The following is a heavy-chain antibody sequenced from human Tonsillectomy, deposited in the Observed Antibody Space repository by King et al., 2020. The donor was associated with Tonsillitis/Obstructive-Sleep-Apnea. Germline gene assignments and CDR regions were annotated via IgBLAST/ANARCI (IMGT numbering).Heavy chain of an antibody. Sequence: QLVQSGAEVKKPGSSVKVSCKASGGTFTHYTLSWVRQAPGQGLEWMGGIIPVLGIANYAQNFQGRVTITADKSTNTAYMELSSLRSEDTAVYFCARDGGSNNGKFYFYYWGQGTLVTVSS. CDR2: IIPVLGIA. D-gene: IGHD1/OR15-1a*01. J-gene: IGHJ4*02. V-gene: IGHV1-69*10. CDR3: ARDGGSNNGKFYFYY. CDR1: GGTFTHYT.